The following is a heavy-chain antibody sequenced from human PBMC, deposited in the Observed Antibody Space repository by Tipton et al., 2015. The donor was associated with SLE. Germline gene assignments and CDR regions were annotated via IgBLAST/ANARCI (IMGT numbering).Heavy chain of an antibody. Sequence: TLSLTCTVSGGSISSQSHYWGWIRQPPGKGLEWIGSIYYTGDTYNSPSLKSRVTILVDPSKNQFSLKLTSVTAADTAVYYCARHDDYGDYRLRGYYYSMDVWGQGTTGTVSS. CDR2: IYYTGDT. CDR3: ARHDDYGDYRLRGYYYSMDV. D-gene: IGHD4-17*01. CDR1: GGSISSQSHY. V-gene: IGHV4-39*07. J-gene: IGHJ6*02.